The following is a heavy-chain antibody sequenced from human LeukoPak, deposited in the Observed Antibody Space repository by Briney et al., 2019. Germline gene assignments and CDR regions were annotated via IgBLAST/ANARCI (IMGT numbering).Heavy chain of an antibody. CDR1: GYTFTSHD. D-gene: IGHD7-27*01. CDR3: ARGPPNWGFDS. J-gene: IGHJ4*02. V-gene: IGHV1-8*01. CDR2: MSPASGNT. Sequence: ASVKISCKASGYTFTSHDLNWVRRATGQGPEWMGWMSPASGNTGYAQEFQGRVTMTRDTSVSTAYMELNSLRSEDTAVYYCARGPPNWGFDSWGQGTLVTVSS.